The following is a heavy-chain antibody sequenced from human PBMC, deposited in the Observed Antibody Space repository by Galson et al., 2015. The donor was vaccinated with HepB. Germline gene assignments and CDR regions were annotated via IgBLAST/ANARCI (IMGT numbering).Heavy chain of an antibody. Sequence: SVKVSCKASRNTFSRYTISWLRQAPGQGLEWMGWINIYNGIANYAQKFQGRVTMTIDTSTSTAYMDLGSLRSDDTAVYYCARGGGSAIGWPTFDYWGQGTLVTVSS. CDR3: ARGGGSAIGWPTFDY. CDR1: RNTFSRYT. V-gene: IGHV1-18*01. CDR2: INIYNGIA. J-gene: IGHJ4*02. D-gene: IGHD1-1*01.